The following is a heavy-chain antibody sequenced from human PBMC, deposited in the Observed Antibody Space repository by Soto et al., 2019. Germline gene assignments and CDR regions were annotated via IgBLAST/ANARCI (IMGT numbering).Heavy chain of an antibody. J-gene: IGHJ4*02. CDR1: GFTFSSYA. D-gene: IGHD6-13*01. V-gene: IGHV3-30-3*01. Sequence: QVQLVESGGGVVQPGRSLRLSCAASGFTFSSYAMHWVRQAPGKGLEWVAVISYDGSNKYYADSVKGRFIISRDNSKNTLYLQMNSLRAEDTAVYYCARDPRGYDYFDYWGQGTLVTVSS. CDR3: ARDPRGYDYFDY. CDR2: ISYDGSNK.